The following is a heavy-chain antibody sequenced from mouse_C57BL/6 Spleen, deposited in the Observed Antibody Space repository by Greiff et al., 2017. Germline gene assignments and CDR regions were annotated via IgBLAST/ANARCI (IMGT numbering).Heavy chain of an antibody. D-gene: IGHD1-2*01. V-gene: IGHV5-4*01. CDR3: ARDGYHYAMDY. CDR2: ISDGGSYT. J-gene: IGHJ4*01. Sequence: EVKLMESGGGLVKPGGSLKLSCAASGFTFSSYAMSWVRQTPEKRLEWVATISDGGSYTYYPDNVKGRFTISRDNAKNNLYLQMSHLKSEDTAMYYCARDGYHYAMDYWGQGTSVTVSS. CDR1: GFTFSSYA.